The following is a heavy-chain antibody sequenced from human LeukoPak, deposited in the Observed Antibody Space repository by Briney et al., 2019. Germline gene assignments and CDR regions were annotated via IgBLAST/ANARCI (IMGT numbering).Heavy chain of an antibody. J-gene: IGHJ4*02. Sequence: ETLSLTCTVSGGSISSYYWSWIRQPAGKGLEWVANIKQDGSEKYYVDSVKGRFTISRDNAKDSLYLQMNSLRAEDTAVYYCARDFVQLLQPLGYWGQGTLITVSS. CDR1: GGSISSYY. CDR3: ARDFVQLLQPLGY. CDR2: IKQDGSEK. D-gene: IGHD2-2*01. V-gene: IGHV3-7*01.